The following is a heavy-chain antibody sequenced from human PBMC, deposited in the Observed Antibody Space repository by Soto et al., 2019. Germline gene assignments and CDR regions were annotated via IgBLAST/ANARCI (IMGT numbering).Heavy chain of an antibody. CDR2: ISGSGGST. V-gene: IGHV3-23*01. CDR1: GFTFSSYV. J-gene: IGHJ3*02. CDR3: ANTDYGDYVADHDAFDI. Sequence: EVQLLESGGGLVQPGGSLRLSCAASGFTFSSYVMSWVRQAPGKGLEWVSAISGSGGSTYYADSVKGRFTISRDNSKNTLYLQMNSLRAEDTAVYYCANTDYGDYVADHDAFDIWGQGTMVTVSS. D-gene: IGHD4-17*01.